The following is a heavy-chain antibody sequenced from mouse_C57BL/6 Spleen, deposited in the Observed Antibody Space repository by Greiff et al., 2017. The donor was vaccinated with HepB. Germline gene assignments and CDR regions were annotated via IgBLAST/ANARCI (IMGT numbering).Heavy chain of an antibody. CDR2: ISDGGSYT. CDR1: GFTFSSYA. D-gene: IGHD1-1*01. J-gene: IGHJ3*01. CDR3: ARDQGSRFAY. Sequence: EVKLMESGGGLVKPGGSLKLSCAASGFTFSSYAMSWVRQTPEKRLEWVATISDGGSYTYYPDNVKGRFTISRDNAKNNLYLQMSHLKSEDTAMYYCARDQGSRFAYWGQGTLVTVSA. V-gene: IGHV5-4*01.